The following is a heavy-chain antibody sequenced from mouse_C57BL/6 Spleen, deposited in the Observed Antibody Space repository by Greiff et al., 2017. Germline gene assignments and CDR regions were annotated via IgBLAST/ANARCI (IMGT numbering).Heavy chain of an antibody. V-gene: IGHV1-55*01. Sequence: QVQLQQPGAGLVKPGASVKMSCTASGYTFTSYWITWVKQRPGQGLEWIGDICPGSGSTNYTETFKSQATLTVDTSSSTAYMQLSSLTSEDSAVYYCARRFYCGSSLYIDVWGTGTTVTVSS. CDR3: ARRFYCGSSLYIDV. CDR2: ICPGSGST. J-gene: IGHJ1*03. CDR1: GYTFTSYW. D-gene: IGHD1-1*01.